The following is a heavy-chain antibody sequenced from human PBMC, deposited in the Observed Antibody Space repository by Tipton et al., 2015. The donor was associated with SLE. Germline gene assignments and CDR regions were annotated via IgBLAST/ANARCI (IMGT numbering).Heavy chain of an antibody. CDR3: AGAVGTATGLRDY. Sequence: LRLSCTVSGGSISSHYWSWIRQPPGKGLEWIGYISYSETTNYNPSLKSRVAISVDTSKNQFSLKLSSVTTADAAIYYCAGAVGTATGLRDYWGQGTLVTVSS. CDR1: GGSISSHY. CDR2: ISYSETT. J-gene: IGHJ4*02. D-gene: IGHD6-13*01. V-gene: IGHV4-59*11.